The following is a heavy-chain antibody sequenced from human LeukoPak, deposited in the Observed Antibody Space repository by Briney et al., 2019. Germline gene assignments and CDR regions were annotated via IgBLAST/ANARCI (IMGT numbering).Heavy chain of an antibody. CDR1: GDSVSSNSAA. Sequence: SQTLSLTCAISGDSVSSNSAAWNWIRESPSRGLEWLGWTYYRSKWYNDYAVSVKSRITIYPDTSKNQFSLQLNSVTPEDTAVYYCARDRGSYYGSWLDPWGQGTLVTVSS. CDR2: TYYRSKWYN. D-gene: IGHD1-26*01. CDR3: ARDRGSYYGSWLDP. V-gene: IGHV6-1*01. J-gene: IGHJ5*02.